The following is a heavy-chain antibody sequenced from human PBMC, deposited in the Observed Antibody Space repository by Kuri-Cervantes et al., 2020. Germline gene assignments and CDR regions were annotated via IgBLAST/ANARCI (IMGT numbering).Heavy chain of an antibody. D-gene: IGHD6-19*01. Sequence: ASVKVSCKASGCTFISYGISWVRQAPGQGLEWMGWISAYNGNTNYAQKLQGRVTMTTDTSTSTAYMELRSLRSDDTAVYYCARAYSSGWNDYWGQGTPVTVSS. CDR2: ISAYNGNT. CDR1: GCTFISYG. CDR3: ARAYSSGWNDY. V-gene: IGHV1-18*01. J-gene: IGHJ4*02.